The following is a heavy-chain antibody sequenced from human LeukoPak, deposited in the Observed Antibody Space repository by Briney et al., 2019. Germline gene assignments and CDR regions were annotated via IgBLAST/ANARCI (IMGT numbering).Heavy chain of an antibody. D-gene: IGHD1-1*01. V-gene: IGHV3-15*01. Sequence: PGGSLRLSCAASGFTVNNAWMSWVRQAPGKGLEWVGRIKSKTHGGTTDYAAPVKGRFTISRDDSKNTLYLQMNSLKTDDTAVYYCAATTPGRLAGVDVWGKGTTVIVSS. CDR3: AATTPGRLAGVDV. CDR1: GFTVNNAW. J-gene: IGHJ6*04. CDR2: IKSKTHGGTT.